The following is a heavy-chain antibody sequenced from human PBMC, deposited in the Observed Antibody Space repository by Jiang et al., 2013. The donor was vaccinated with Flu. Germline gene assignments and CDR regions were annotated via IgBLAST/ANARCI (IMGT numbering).Heavy chain of an antibody. D-gene: IGHD4-23*01. Sequence: LLKPSETLSLTCAVYGGSFSGYYWSWIRQPPGKGLEWIGEINHSGSTNYNPSLKSRVTISVDTSKNQFSLKLSSVTAADTAVYYCATRLSKMTTVVTAFDCWGQGTLVTVSS. J-gene: IGHJ4*02. V-gene: IGHV4-34*01. CDR1: GGSFSGYY. CDR3: ATRLSKMTTVVTAFDC. CDR2: INHSGST.